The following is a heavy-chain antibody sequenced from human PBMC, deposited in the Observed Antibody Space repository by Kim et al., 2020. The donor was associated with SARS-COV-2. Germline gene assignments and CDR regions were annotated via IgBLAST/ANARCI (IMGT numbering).Heavy chain of an antibody. J-gene: IGHJ3*02. D-gene: IGHD3-16*01. V-gene: IGHV3-48*03. Sequence: YYADSVKGRFTISRDNAKNSLYLQMNSLRAEDTAVYYCARPPSGLRAFDIWGQGTMVTVSS. CDR3: ARPPSGLRAFDI.